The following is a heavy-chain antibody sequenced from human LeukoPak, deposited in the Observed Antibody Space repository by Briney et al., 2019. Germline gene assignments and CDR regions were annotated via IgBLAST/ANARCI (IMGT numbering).Heavy chain of an antibody. CDR1: GGSFSPYY. Sequence: PSETLSLTCAVYGGSFSPYYRSWIRQPPGKGLEWIGEINHSGSTNYNPSLKSRVTISVDTSKNQFSLKLSSVTAADTAVYYCARGGFYCGGGCYVDYWGQGTLVTVSS. CDR3: ARGGFYCGGGCYVDY. CDR2: INHSGST. J-gene: IGHJ4*02. V-gene: IGHV4-34*01. D-gene: IGHD2-21*02.